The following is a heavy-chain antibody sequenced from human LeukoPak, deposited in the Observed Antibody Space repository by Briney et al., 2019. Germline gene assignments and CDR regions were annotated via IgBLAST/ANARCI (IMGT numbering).Heavy chain of an antibody. D-gene: IGHD5-24*01. J-gene: IGHJ4*02. Sequence: GGSQRLSCAASGFTFSGFAMHWLRQAPGKGLEYVSAISSNGGSTYYANSVKGRFTISRDNSKTTLYLQMGSLRAEDMAVYYCARDSRDGYNPHFDYWGQGTLVTVSS. V-gene: IGHV3-64*01. CDR3: ARDSRDGYNPHFDY. CDR2: ISSNGGST. CDR1: GFTFSGFA.